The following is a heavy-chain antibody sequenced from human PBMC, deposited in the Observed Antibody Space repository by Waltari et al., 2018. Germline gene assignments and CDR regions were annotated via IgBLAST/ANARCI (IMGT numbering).Heavy chain of an antibody. D-gene: IGHD6-25*01. CDR3: ARPSGNGWFSF. CDR1: RRTVSRSC. J-gene: IGHJ5*01. CDR2: IKEDGSQK. V-gene: IGHV3-7*01. Sequence: EVQLVESGGGLVQPGGSLRLSCAGARRTVSRSCIRRGRPAPGKGLEWVANIKEDGSQKYYVASVEGRFTISRDNAENAAYLQMSSLRAEDTAVYYCARPSGNGWFSFWGQGTLVTVSS.